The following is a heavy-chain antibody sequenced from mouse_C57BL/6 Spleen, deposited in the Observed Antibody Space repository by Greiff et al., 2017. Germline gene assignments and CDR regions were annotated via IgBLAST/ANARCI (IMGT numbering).Heavy chain of an antibody. CDR2: ISDGGSYT. D-gene: IGHD1-1*01. J-gene: IGHJ2*01. Sequence: EVHLVESGGGLVKPGGSLKLSCAASGFTFSSYAMSWVRQTPEKRLEWVATISDGGSYTYYPDNVKGRFTISRGNAKNNLYLQMSHLKSEDTAMYYCARDRGYYGSRFDYWGQGTTLTVSS. CDR1: GFTFSSYA. CDR3: ARDRGYYGSRFDY. V-gene: IGHV5-4*01.